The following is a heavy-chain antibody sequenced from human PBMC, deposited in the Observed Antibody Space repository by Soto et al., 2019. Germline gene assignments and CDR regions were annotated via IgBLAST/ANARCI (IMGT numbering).Heavy chain of an antibody. Sequence: QVQLVQSGAEVKKPGASVKVSCKASGYTFTSYAMHWVHQAPGQRLEWMGWINAGNGNTKYSQKFRGRVTITRDTSASTAYMELSSLRSEDTAVYYCAREGPTSLWFGELLTDYWGQGTLVTVSS. CDR3: AREGPTSLWFGELLTDY. D-gene: IGHD3-10*01. CDR2: INAGNGNT. V-gene: IGHV1-3*01. CDR1: GYTFTSYA. J-gene: IGHJ4*02.